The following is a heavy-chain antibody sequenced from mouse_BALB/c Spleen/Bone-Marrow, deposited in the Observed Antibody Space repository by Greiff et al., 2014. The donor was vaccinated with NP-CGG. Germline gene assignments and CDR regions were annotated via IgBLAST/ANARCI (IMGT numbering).Heavy chain of an antibody. Sequence: VQLKESGPDLVKPSQSLSLTCTVTGYSITSGYSWHWIRQFPGNKLEWMGYIHYSGSTHYNPSLKSRISITRDKSKNQFFLQLNSVTTKDNAAYSCARDGSLYYFDYWGQGTTLTVSS. D-gene: IGHD1-1*01. V-gene: IGHV3-1*02. J-gene: IGHJ2*01. CDR3: ARDGSLYYFDY. CDR1: GYSITSGYS. CDR2: IHYSGST.